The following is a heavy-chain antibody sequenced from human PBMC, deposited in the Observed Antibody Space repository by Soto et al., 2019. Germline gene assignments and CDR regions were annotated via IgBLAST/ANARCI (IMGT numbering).Heavy chain of an antibody. CDR1: GFSLSASGVG. V-gene: IGHV2-5*02. J-gene: IGHJ4*02. CDR3: AHLPWQHLWPRAPVVY. Sequence: SGPTLVNPTQTLTMTCPFSGFSLSASGVGVGWIRQPPGKALEWLGIIYWDDDKRYSPSLKSRVTITKDTSKNQLVLTMTNMDPVDTATYYCAHLPWQHLWPRAPVVYWGQGTPVTVS. CDR2: IYWDDDK. D-gene: IGHD5-18*01.